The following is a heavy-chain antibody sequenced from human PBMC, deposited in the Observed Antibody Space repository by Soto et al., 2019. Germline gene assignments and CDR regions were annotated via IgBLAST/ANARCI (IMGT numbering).Heavy chain of an antibody. CDR3: ARAYSSGWYTTYYFDY. D-gene: IGHD6-19*01. Sequence: GASVKVSCKASGYTFTGYYMHWVRQAPGQGLEWMGWINPNSGGTNCAQKFQGWVTMTRDTSISTAYMELSRLRSDDTAVYYCARAYSSGWYTTYYFDYWGQGTLVTVSS. V-gene: IGHV1-2*04. J-gene: IGHJ4*02. CDR2: INPNSGGT. CDR1: GYTFTGYY.